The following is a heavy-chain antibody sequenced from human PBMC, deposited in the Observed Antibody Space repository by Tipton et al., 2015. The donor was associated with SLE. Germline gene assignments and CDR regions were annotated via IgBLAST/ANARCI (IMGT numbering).Heavy chain of an antibody. CDR1: GFTFGDYA. D-gene: IGHD6-25*01. J-gene: IGHJ3*02. CDR2: IRSKAYGGTT. V-gene: IGHV3-49*04. CDR3: ARVAQREAFDI. Sequence: SLRLSCTASGFTFGDYAMSWVRQAPGKGLEWVGFIRSKAYGGTTEYAASVKGRFTISRDNAKNSLYLQMNSLRAEDTAVYYCARVAQREAFDIWGQGTMVTVSS.